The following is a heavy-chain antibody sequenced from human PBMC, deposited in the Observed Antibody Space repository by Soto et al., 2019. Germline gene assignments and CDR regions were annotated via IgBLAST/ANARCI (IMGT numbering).Heavy chain of an antibody. Sequence: QVQLVQSGAEVKKPGSSVKVSCKASGGTFSSYAISWVRQAPGQGLEWMGGISPIFGTANYAQKFQGRVTITADESTSTAYMELSSLRSEDTAVYYCARGSKKLRFDILTGYYDYWGQGTLVTVSS. J-gene: IGHJ4*02. CDR1: GGTFSSYA. CDR2: ISPIFGTA. V-gene: IGHV1-69*01. D-gene: IGHD3-9*01. CDR3: ARGSKKLRFDILTGYYDY.